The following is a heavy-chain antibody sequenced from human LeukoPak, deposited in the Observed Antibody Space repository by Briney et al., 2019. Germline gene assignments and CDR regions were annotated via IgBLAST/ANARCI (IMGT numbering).Heavy chain of an antibody. V-gene: IGHV3-30*18. CDR2: ISFDGSNK. D-gene: IGHD4-17*01. CDR3: AKDCLSGDYGSGMHV. J-gene: IGHJ6*04. CDR1: GFTFSRSG. Sequence: GRSLRLSCAASGFTFSRSGMHWVPQAPGRGLGWGADISFDGSNKHYADSVKGRFTISRDNSKNTLYLQMNSLRAEDTAVYYCAKDCLSGDYGSGMHVWGKGTTVTVSS.